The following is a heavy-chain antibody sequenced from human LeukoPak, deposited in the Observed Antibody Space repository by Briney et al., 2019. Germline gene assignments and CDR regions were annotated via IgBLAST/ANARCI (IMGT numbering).Heavy chain of an antibody. V-gene: IGHV3-74*01. CDR1: GFTFSSYW. D-gene: IGHD2-15*01. CDR2: INSDGSST. Sequence: PGGSLRLSCAASGFTFSSYWMHWVRQAPGKGLVWVSRINSDGSSTNYADSVKGRFTISRDNAKNSPYLQMNSLRAEDTAVYYCARDRGYCSGGSCYPKNFDYWGQGTLVTVSS. J-gene: IGHJ4*02. CDR3: ARDRGYCSGGSCYPKNFDY.